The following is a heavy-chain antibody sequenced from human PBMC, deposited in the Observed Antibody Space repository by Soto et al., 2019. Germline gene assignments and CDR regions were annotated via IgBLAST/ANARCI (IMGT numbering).Heavy chain of an antibody. CDR2: IYYSGST. CDR1: GGSISSYY. D-gene: IGHD3-22*01. Sequence: TLSLTCTVSGGSISSYYWSWIRQPPGKGLEWIGYIYYSGSTNYNPSLKSRVTISVDTSKNQFSLKLSSVTAADTAVYYCARVSDDSSGYYYYYYGMDVWGQGTTVTV. CDR3: ARVSDDSSGYYYYYYGMDV. J-gene: IGHJ6*02. V-gene: IGHV4-59*01.